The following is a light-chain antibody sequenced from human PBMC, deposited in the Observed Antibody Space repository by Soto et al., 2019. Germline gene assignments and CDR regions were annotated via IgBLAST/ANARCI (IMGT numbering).Light chain of an antibody. CDR2: GAS. CDR3: QQYSTWLWT. V-gene: IGKV3-15*01. J-gene: IGKJ1*01. Sequence: EIVMTQSPATLSVSPGERATLSCRASQSVSSKLAWYQQKPGQGPRLLIYGASTRATGIPARFSGSGSGTEFTLTISSLQSEDFAVYYCQQYSTWLWTFGQGTNVEIK. CDR1: QSVSSK.